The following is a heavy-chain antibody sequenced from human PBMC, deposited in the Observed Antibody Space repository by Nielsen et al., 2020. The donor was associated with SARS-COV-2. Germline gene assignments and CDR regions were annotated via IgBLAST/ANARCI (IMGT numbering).Heavy chain of an antibody. CDR3: ARDLLQHPEVFDY. Sequence: ASVQVSCKASGGTFSTYGISWVRQAPGQGLEWMGWISAYNGNTNYAQKLQGRVTMTTDTSTSTAYMELRSLRSDDTAVYYCARDLLQHPEVFDYWGQGTLVTVSS. J-gene: IGHJ4*02. CDR2: ISAYNGNT. CDR1: GGTFSTYG. V-gene: IGHV1-18*01.